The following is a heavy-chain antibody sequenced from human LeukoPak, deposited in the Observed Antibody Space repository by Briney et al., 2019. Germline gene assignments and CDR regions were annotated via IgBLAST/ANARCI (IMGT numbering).Heavy chain of an antibody. CDR2: IYYSGST. Sequence: SETLSLTCTVPGDSVSSGSYYWSWIRQPPGKGLEWIANIYYSGSTYYNPSLKSRVTISVDTSKNQFSLKLNSVTAADTAVYYCARLHPGASGYGLDYWGQGTLVTVSS. CDR1: GDSVSSGSYY. V-gene: IGHV4-39*01. J-gene: IGHJ4*02. D-gene: IGHD5-12*01. CDR3: ARLHPGASGYGLDY.